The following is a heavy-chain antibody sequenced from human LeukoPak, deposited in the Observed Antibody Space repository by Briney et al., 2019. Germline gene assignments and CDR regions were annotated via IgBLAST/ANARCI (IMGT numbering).Heavy chain of an antibody. V-gene: IGHV2-5*02. D-gene: IGHD6-19*01. CDR1: GFSLTTSGVG. Sequence: SGPTLVKPTETLTLTCTFSGFSLTTSGVGVGWIRQPPGKALEWLTLIYWDDEKRFSPSLKSRLTITKDTSKNQVVLTMTNMDPVDTATFYCARYLAVTGTGSFDCWGQGTLVTVSS. J-gene: IGHJ4*02. CDR3: ARYLAVTGTGSFDC. CDR2: IYWDDEK.